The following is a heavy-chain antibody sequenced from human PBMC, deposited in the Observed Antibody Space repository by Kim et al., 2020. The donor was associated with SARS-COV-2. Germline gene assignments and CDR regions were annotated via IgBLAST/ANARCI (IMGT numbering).Heavy chain of an antibody. Sequence: YPGSVKGRFTISRENAKNSLYLQMNSLRAGDTAVYYCARGYSSSWYWAFDIWGQVTMVTVSS. CDR3: ARGYSSSWYWAFDI. D-gene: IGHD6-13*01. V-gene: IGHV3-13*01. J-gene: IGHJ3*02.